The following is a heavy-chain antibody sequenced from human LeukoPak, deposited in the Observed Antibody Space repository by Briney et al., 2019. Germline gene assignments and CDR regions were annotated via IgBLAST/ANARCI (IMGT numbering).Heavy chain of an antibody. CDR2: ISWNSGSI. CDR1: GFPFDDYA. D-gene: IGHD1-26*01. V-gene: IGHV3-9*01. CDR3: AKDRRELLAWYFDL. Sequence: PGGSLRLSCAASGFPFDDYAMPWVRQAPGKGLEWVSGISWNSGSIGYADSVKGRFTISRDNAKNSLYLQMNSLRAEDTALYYCAKDRRELLAWYFDLWGRGTLVTVSS. J-gene: IGHJ2*01.